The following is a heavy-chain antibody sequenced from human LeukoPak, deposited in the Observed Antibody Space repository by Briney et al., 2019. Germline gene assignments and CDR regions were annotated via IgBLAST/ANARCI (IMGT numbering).Heavy chain of an antibody. J-gene: IGHJ4*02. CDR1: EFTFTTCG. CDR3: ARDWKTNSFDY. D-gene: IGHD1-1*01. Sequence: GRSLTLSCAASEFTFTTCGMHWVRQAPGKGLEWVAFIYYDGSNIYYADYVKGRFTISRDISKNTLYLQMDSLRAGDTAIYYCARDWKTNSFDYWGQGTLVTVSS. V-gene: IGHV3-33*01. CDR2: IYYDGSNI.